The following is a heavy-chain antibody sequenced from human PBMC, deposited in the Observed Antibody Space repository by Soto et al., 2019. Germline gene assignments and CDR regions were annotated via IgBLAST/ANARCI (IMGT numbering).Heavy chain of an antibody. D-gene: IGHD6-13*01. CDR1: GFTFSSYA. V-gene: IGHV3-23*01. J-gene: IGHJ5*02. CDR2: ISGSGGST. CDR3: AKSRAAAGPNGYNWFDP. Sequence: GGSLRLSCAASGFTFSSYAMSWVRQAPGKGLEWVSAISGSGGSTYYADSVKGRFTISRDNSKNTLYLQMNSLRAEDTAVYYCAKSRAAAGPNGYNWFDPWGQGTLVTVSS.